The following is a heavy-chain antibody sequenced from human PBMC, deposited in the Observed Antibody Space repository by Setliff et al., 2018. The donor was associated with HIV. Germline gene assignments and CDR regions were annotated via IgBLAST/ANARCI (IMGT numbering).Heavy chain of an antibody. J-gene: IGHJ3*02. CDR3: ASSFRGGFDI. D-gene: IGHD2-15*01. Sequence: SVKVSCKPSGDTVRNFSVNWVRQAPGQGLEWMGGIIPLFGDPTYAQKFQGRLTIIADESTSTGYMELSSLRSEDTAVYYCASSFRGGFDIWGQGTMVTVSS. V-gene: IGHV1-69*13. CDR2: IIPLFGDP. CDR1: GDTVRNFS.